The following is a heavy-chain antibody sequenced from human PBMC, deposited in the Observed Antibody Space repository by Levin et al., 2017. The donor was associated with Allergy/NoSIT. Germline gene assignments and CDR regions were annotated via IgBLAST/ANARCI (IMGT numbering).Heavy chain of an antibody. J-gene: IGHJ5*02. Sequence: RAGGSLRLSCAASGFTFSSYAMSWVRQAPGKGLEWVSAISGSGGSTYYADSVKGRFTISRDNSKNTLYLQMNSLRAEDTAVYYCAKDSKYYDFWGQIDPWGQGTLVTVSS. CDR1: GFTFSSYA. D-gene: IGHD3-3*01. V-gene: IGHV3-23*01. CDR3: AKDSKYYDFWGQIDP. CDR2: ISGSGGST.